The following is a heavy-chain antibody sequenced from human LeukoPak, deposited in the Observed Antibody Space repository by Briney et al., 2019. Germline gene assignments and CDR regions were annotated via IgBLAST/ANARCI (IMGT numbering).Heavy chain of an antibody. Sequence: GGSLRLSCAASGFTFSSYWMSWVRQAPGKGLEWVANIKQDGSEKYYVDSVKGRFTISRDNAKNSLYLQMNSLRAEDTAVYYCARVRIVWFGSEIYYFDYWGQGTLVTVSS. CDR2: IKQDGSEK. CDR1: GFTFSSYW. D-gene: IGHD3-10*01. J-gene: IGHJ4*02. V-gene: IGHV3-7*03. CDR3: ARVRIVWFGSEIYYFDY.